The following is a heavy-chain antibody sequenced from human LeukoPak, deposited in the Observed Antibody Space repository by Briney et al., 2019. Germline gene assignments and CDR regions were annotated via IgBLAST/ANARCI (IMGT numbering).Heavy chain of an antibody. D-gene: IGHD3-9*01. J-gene: IGHJ4*02. Sequence: GGSLRLSCAASGFTFSSYWMSWVRQAPGKGLEWVANIKQDGSEKYYVDSVKGRFTISRDNAKNSLYLQMNSLRAEDTAVYYCVRDVNLGILTAFCFDYWGQGTLVTVSS. CDR2: IKQDGSEK. CDR3: VRDVNLGILTAFCFDY. CDR1: GFTFSSYW. V-gene: IGHV3-7*03.